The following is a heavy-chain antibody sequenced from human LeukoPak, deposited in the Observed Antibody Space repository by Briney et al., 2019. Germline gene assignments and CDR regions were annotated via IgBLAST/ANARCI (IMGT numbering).Heavy chain of an antibody. CDR1: GYTFTSYG. J-gene: IGHJ4*02. Sequence: ASVKVSCKASGYTFTSYGISWVRQAPGQGLEWMGWISAYNGNTNYAQKLQGRVTMTTDTSTSTAYMELRSLRSDDTAVYYCARVPPYYYDSSVDYWGQGTLVTVSS. CDR3: ARVPPYYYDSSVDY. V-gene: IGHV1-18*01. D-gene: IGHD3-22*01. CDR2: ISAYNGNT.